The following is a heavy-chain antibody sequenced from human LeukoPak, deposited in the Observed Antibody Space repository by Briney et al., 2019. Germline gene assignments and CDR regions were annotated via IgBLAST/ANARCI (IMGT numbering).Heavy chain of an antibody. Sequence: QAGGSLRLSCAASGFTFSSYAMYWVRQAPGKGLEWVALISKDGSNEDHADSVKGRFTISRVNSRTTLYLQMSSLRPEDTAVYYCAREAYYGSGRSRQPSPVWGQGTLVTVSS. CDR1: GFTFSSYA. J-gene: IGHJ4*02. CDR3: AREAYYGSGRSRQPSPV. CDR2: ISKDGSNE. V-gene: IGHV3-30*15. D-gene: IGHD3-10*01.